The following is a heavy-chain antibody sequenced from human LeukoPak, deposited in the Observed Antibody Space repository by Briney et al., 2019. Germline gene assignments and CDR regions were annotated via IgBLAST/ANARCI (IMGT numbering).Heavy chain of an antibody. V-gene: IGHV1-2*02. J-gene: IGHJ4*02. CDR2: INPNSGGT. D-gene: IGHD3-22*01. CDR3: ARVPTSQWGYYDSSGYYNYFDY. Sequence: GASVKVSCKASGYTFTGYYMHWVRQAPGQGLEWMGWINPNSGGTNYAQKFQGRVTMTRDTSISTACMELSRLRSDDTAVYYCARVPTSQWGYYDSSGYYNYFDYWGQGTLVTVSS. CDR1: GYTFTGYY.